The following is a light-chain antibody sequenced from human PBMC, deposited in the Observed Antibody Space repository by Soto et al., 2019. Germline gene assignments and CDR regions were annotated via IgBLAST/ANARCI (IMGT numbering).Light chain of an antibody. CDR2: GNR. CDR1: SSNLGAGYD. J-gene: IGLJ3*02. Sequence: QSVMTQPPSVSAAPGQKVTISCSGSSSNLGAGYDVHWYQQLPGAAPKLVIFGNRNRPSGVPERFSGSKSGTSASLAITGLQAEDEADYYCQAYDYSLTASVFGGGTKVTVL. CDR3: QAYDYSLTASV. V-gene: IGLV1-40*01.